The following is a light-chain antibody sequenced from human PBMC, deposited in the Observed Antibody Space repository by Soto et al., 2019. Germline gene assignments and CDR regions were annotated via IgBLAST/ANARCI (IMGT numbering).Light chain of an antibody. J-gene: IGKJ1*01. Sequence: EIVMTQSPGTLSVSPGEGATLSCRASQSVTTNLAWYQQKPGQAPRLLIYGASTRATGIPGRFSGSGSGTEFTLTISSLQSEDSAVYYCQQYDNWRTFGQGTKVEIK. V-gene: IGKV3-15*01. CDR2: GAS. CDR3: QQYDNWRT. CDR1: QSVTTN.